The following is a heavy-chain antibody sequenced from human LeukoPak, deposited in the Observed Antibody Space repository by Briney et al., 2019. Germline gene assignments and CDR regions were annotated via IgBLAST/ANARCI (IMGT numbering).Heavy chain of an antibody. CDR2: ISSSGSTI. CDR1: GFTFSSYE. V-gene: IGHV3-48*03. J-gene: IGHJ4*02. D-gene: IGHD6-13*01. CDR3: ARSSSWYGPFDY. Sequence: GGSLRLSCAASGFTFSSYEMNWVRQAPGKGLEWVSYISSSGSTIYYADSVKGRFTISRDNAKNSLYLQMNSLRAEDTAVYYRARSSSWYGPFDYWGQGTLVTVSS.